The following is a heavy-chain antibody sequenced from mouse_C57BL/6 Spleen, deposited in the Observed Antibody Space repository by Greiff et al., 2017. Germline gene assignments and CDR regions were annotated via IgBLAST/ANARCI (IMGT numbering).Heavy chain of an antibody. J-gene: IGHJ4*01. CDR2: ISDGGSYT. CDR1: GFTFSSYA. V-gene: IGHV5-4*01. Sequence: EVQVVESGGGLVKPGGSLKLSCAASGFTFSSYAMSWVRQTPEKRLEWVATISDGGSYTYYPDNVKGRFTISRDNAKNNLYLQMSHLKSEDTAMYYCARMVGRREGAMDYWGQGTSVTVSS. CDR3: ARMVGRREGAMDY. D-gene: IGHD1-1*02.